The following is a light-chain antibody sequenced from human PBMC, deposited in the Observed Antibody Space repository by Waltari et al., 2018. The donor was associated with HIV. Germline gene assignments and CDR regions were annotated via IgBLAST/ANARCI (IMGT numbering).Light chain of an antibody. J-gene: IGLJ2*01. V-gene: IGLV3-10*01. Sequence: SYEPTQTPSVPVPPGHTARHTCCGPAPPIRYSYWSQQKSGQAPVLVIYKDNRRPSWSTERFSGSSSGTMATLTISGAQVEDEADDYCYSTDNNGDRGVFGGGTKVSVL. CDR3: YSTDNNGDRGV. CDR2: KDN. CDR1: APPIRY.